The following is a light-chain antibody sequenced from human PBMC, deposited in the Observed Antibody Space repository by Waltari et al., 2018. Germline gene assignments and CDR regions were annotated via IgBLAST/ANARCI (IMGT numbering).Light chain of an antibody. CDR2: DVT. CDR1: SNDVGGYNS. V-gene: IGLV2-14*03. Sequence: QSALTQPASVSGSPGQSITISCTGTSNDVGGYNSISWYQQHPGKAHKLIIYDVTKRPSGVSDRFSGSKSGNTASLTISGLQAEDDADYYCCSYARSNTYVFGTGTKVTVL. J-gene: IGLJ1*01. CDR3: CSYARSNTYV.